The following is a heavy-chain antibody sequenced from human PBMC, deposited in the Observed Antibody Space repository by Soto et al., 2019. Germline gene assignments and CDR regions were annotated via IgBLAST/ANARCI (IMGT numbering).Heavy chain of an antibody. V-gene: IGHV4-59*01. J-gene: IGHJ5*02. CDR2: IFSTGTT. Sequence: SETLSLTCTVSGGSMNSYYWRWIRQPPGKGLEWIGYIFSTGTTNYNPSLKSRVTISIDTSKNQFSLRLKSVTTADTAFYYCARDGAFGDTPWGQGTLVTVSS. CDR1: GGSMNSYY. CDR3: ARDGAFGDTP. D-gene: IGHD4-17*01.